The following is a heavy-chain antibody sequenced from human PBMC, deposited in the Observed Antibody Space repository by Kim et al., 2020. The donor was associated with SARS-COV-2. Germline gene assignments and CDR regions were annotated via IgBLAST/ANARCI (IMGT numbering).Heavy chain of an antibody. CDR1: GFTFSSYA. CDR2: ISGSGGST. Sequence: GGSLRLSCAASGFTFSSYAMSWVRQAPGKGLEWVSAISGSGGSTYYADSVKGRFTISRDNSKNTLYLQMNSLRAEDTAVYYCAKDRSIAAAGIDAFDIWGQGTMVTVSS. CDR3: AKDRSIAAAGIDAFDI. V-gene: IGHV3-23*01. D-gene: IGHD6-13*01. J-gene: IGHJ3*02.